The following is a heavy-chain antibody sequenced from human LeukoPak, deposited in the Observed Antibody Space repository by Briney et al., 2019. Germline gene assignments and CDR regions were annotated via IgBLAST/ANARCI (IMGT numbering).Heavy chain of an antibody. D-gene: IGHD4-11*01. CDR2: IFTSGST. CDR3: ARGPPADTVTSYFDY. V-gene: IGHV4-4*07. Sequence: SETLSLTRTVSGASISSYYWSWIRQPAGKGLEWIGRIFTSGSTNYNPSLKSRVTMSVDTSKNQFSLKLSSVTAADTAVYYCARGPPADTVTSYFDYWGQGTLVTVSS. CDR1: GASISSYY. J-gene: IGHJ4*02.